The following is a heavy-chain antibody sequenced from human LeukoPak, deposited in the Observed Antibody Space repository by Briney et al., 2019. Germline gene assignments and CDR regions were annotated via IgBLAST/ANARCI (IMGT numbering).Heavy chain of an antibody. CDR3: ARDLGSSGWESY. J-gene: IGHJ4*02. V-gene: IGHV4-39*07. D-gene: IGHD6-19*01. Sequence: PSETLSLTCTVSGGSISSSSYYWGWIRQPPGKGLEWIGSIYYSGSTYYNPSLKSRVTISVDTSKNQFSLKLSSVTAADTAVYYCARDLGSSGWESYWGQGTLVTVSS. CDR1: GGSISSSSYY. CDR2: IYYSGST.